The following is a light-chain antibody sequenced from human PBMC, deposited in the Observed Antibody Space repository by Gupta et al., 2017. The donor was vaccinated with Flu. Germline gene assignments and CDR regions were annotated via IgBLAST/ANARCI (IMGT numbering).Light chain of an antibody. Sequence: QSVLTQPPSVSEVPRQSITISCSGSSSNIGNNAVAWYQQLPGKAPKLLIYYDDQLPSGVSDRFSGSKSVTSASLAICGLQSEDETDYYCAAWDDSLNGPVFGGGTKLTVL. CDR2: YDD. CDR3: AAWDDSLNGPV. CDR1: SSNIGNNA. V-gene: IGLV1-36*01. J-gene: IGLJ3*02.